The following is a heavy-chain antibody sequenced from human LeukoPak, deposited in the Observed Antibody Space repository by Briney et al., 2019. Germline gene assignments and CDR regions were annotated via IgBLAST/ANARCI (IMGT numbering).Heavy chain of an antibody. J-gene: IGHJ4*02. D-gene: IGHD6-19*01. V-gene: IGHV4-30-4*01. CDR3: ARGLIAVDLYYFGY. CDR2: IYYSGST. CDR1: GGSISSGDYY. Sequence: SQTLSLTCTVSGGSISSGDYYWSWIRQPPGKGLEWIGYIYYSGSTYYNPSLKSRITMSVDTSKNQFSLNLSSVTAADTAVYYCARGLIAVDLYYFGYWGQGTLVTVSS.